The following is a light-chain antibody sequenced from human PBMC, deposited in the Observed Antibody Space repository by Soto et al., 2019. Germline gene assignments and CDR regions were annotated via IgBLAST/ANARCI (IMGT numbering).Light chain of an antibody. J-gene: IGLJ1*01. V-gene: IGLV2-14*03. CDR1: SSDVGGSNF. Sequence: QPVLTQPASVSDSPGQSITISCTGTSSDVGGSNFVSWYQQHPGKPPKLIIYDVANRPSGVSNRFSGSKSGSTASLIISRLQTEDEADYYCAAWDETLIDVFGTGTKLTVL. CDR2: DVA. CDR3: AAWDETLIDV.